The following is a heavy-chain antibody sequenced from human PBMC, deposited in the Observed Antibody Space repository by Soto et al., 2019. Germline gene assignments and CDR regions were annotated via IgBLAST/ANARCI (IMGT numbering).Heavy chain of an antibody. J-gene: IGHJ6*02. V-gene: IGHV1-2*02. Sequence: ASVKVSGKASGYTFTGYYMHWVRQAPGQGLEWMGWINPNSGGTNYAQKFQGRVTMTRDTYISTAYMELSRLRSDDTAVYYCARDSYGSGSYYIYYYYYYCMDVWGQWTTVTVSS. D-gene: IGHD3-10*01. CDR3: ARDSYGSGSYYIYYYYYYCMDV. CDR1: GYTFTGYY. CDR2: INPNSGGT.